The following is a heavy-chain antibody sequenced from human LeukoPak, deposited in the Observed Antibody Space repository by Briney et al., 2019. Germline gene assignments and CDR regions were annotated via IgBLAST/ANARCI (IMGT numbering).Heavy chain of an antibody. CDR2: VNPDGSST. D-gene: IGHD2/OR15-2a*01. CDR1: GLTFGTAW. CDR3: VSFYETY. Sequence: GGSLRLSCAASGLTFGTAWMHWVRQGPGKGLVWVSLVNPDGSSTNYADSVKGRFTISRDNAKNTLYLQMNSLRAEDTAVYYCVSFYETYWGRGTLVTVSS. J-gene: IGHJ4*02. V-gene: IGHV3-74*01.